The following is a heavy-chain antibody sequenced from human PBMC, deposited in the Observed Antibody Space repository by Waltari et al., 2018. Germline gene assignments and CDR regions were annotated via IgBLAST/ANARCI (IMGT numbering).Heavy chain of an antibody. CDR3: AKELPGQWELLGFDY. J-gene: IGHJ4*02. D-gene: IGHD1-26*01. Sequence: QVQLVQSGAEVKKPGSSVKVSCKASGGPFSSYAISWVRQAPGQWLEWMGGIIPIFGTANDAQKVQGRVTITADESTSTAYMELNSLRAEDTAVYYCAKELPGQWELLGFDYWGQGTLVTVSS. CDR1: GGPFSSYA. CDR2: IIPIFGTA. V-gene: IGHV1-69*12.